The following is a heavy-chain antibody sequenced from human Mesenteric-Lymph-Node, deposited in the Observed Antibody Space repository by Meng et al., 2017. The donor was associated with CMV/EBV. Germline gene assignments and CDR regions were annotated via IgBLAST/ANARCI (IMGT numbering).Heavy chain of an antibody. V-gene: IGHV3-30-3*01. Sequence: GESLKISCTASGFTFSSNAIHWVRQAPGKGLEWVAVISYDGGNTYYTDSVKGRFTISRDNSKNTLFLQMNSLRVEDTAVYFCARDKDIAAGGRGGYFDYWGQGTLVTVS. CDR3: ARDKDIAAGGRGGYFDY. CDR1: GFTFSSNA. J-gene: IGHJ4*02. D-gene: IGHD6-13*01. CDR2: ISYDGGNT.